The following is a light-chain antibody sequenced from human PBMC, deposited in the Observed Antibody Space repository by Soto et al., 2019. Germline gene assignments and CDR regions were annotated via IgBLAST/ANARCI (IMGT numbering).Light chain of an antibody. CDR1: QDIRSD. J-gene: IGKJ3*01. Sequence: DIQMTQSPSSLSASVGDRVTITCRASQDIRSDLGWFQQKPGKAPKRLIYAASTLESGVPSRFSGSRSGTEFTLTISSXQPEDFATYDCLQHNSYPFTFGPGTKVDIK. V-gene: IGKV1-17*01. CDR3: LQHNSYPFT. CDR2: AAS.